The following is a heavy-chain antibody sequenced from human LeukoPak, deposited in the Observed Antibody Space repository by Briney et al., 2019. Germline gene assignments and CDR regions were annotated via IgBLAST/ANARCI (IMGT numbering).Heavy chain of an antibody. CDR2: IGDDT. Sequence: GGSLRLSCAASGLTFSTYVMNWVRQAPGKGLEWVSTIGDDTYYADSVKGRITVSRDNSRNTLYLQMNFLGVEDTAVYYCANSEFYVSGKYAGLDNWGQGTLVIVSS. CDR1: GLTFSTYV. CDR3: ANSEFYVSGKYAGLDN. D-gene: IGHD3-10*01. J-gene: IGHJ4*02. V-gene: IGHV3-23*01.